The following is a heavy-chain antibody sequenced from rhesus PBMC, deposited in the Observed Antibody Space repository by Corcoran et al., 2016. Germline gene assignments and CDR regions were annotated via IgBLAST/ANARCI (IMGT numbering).Heavy chain of an antibody. Sequence: QVQLQESGPGLLKPSETLSLTCAVSGGSISAGYGWGWIRQPPGKGLEWIGNIYSSSGNTYYHSSLKGRATISTDTSNTHFSLKLSSVTAADTAVYYCARLGGSSGWYSFDYWGQGVLVTVSS. CDR2: IYSSSGNT. J-gene: IGHJ4*01. D-gene: IGHD6-31*01. CDR1: GGSISAGYG. CDR3: ARLGGSSGWYSFDY. V-gene: IGHV4S7*01.